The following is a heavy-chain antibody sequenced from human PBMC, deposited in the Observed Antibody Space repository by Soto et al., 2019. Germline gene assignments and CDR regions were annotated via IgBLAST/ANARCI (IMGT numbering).Heavy chain of an antibody. CDR1: GGSISRYY. CDR2: IYYNGNT. D-gene: IGHD1-26*01. Sequence: SETLSLTCTVSGGSISRYYWSWIRQPPGKGLEWIGYIYYNGNTYYNASLKSRVTISVDTSKNQFSLRLKSLTAADTAIYYCAREGLRGATITYYQHWGHGTQVTVSS. CDR3: AREGLRGATITYYQH. V-gene: IGHV4-59*01. J-gene: IGHJ1*01.